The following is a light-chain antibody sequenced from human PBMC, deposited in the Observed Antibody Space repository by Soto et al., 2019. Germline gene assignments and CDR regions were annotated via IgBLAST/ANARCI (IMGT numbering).Light chain of an antibody. CDR1: RGISSY. V-gene: IGKV1-8*01. J-gene: IGKJ1*01. CDR3: LQDINYPWT. CDR2: AAS. Sequence: AIRMTQSPSSFSASTGDRVTITCRASRGISSYLAWYQQKPGKAPKLLIYAASTLQSGVPSRFSGSGSGTDFTLTISCLQSEDFATYYCLQDINYPWTFGQGTKVDIK.